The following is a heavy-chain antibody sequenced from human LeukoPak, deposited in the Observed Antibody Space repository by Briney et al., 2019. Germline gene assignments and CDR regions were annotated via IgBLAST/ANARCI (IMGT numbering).Heavy chain of an antibody. CDR2: IHHSGST. V-gene: IGHV4-34*01. Sequence: PSETLSLTCAVYRGSFSGYWSWIRQPPGKGLEWIGEIHHSGSTNYNPSLKSRVTISVDTSKNQFSLKLSSVTAADTAVYYCARAKSYYGDYAYAFDIWGQGTMVTVSS. J-gene: IGHJ3*02. CDR3: ARAKSYYGDYAYAFDI. CDR1: RGSFSGY. D-gene: IGHD4-17*01.